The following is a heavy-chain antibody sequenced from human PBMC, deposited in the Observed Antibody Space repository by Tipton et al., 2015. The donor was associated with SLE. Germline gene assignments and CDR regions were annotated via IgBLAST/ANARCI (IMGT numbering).Heavy chain of an antibody. Sequence: TLSLTCTVSGGSISSYYWSWIRQPAGKGLEWIGQMHNSGDSTYNPSLKSRVTMSVDTSKNHFSLKLTSVIAADTAVYYCARDIEAPGDFLYFDYWGQGILVTVSS. V-gene: IGHV4-4*07. CDR3: ARDIEAPGDFLYFDY. CDR1: GGSISSYY. D-gene: IGHD7-27*01. J-gene: IGHJ4*02. CDR2: MHNSGDS.